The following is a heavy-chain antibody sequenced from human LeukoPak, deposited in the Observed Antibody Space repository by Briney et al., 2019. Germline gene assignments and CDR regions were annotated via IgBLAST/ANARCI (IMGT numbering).Heavy chain of an antibody. V-gene: IGHV1-69*04. CDR3: AGEAGSGWYGDDYHAMDG. Sequence: SVKVSCKVSGGPFSSHAISWVRRAPGQGLEWMGKIIPFLGIPNYAQQFRGSVTITADKPTSTVYKELSSLRSGASAVYYCAGEAGSGWYGDDYHAMDGWGQGTTVTVSS. CDR1: GGPFSSHA. CDR2: IIPFLGIP. D-gene: IGHD6-19*01. J-gene: IGHJ6*02.